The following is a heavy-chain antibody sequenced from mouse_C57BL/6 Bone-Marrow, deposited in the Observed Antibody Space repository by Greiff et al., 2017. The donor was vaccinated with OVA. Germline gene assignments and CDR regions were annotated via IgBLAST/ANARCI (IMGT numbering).Heavy chain of an antibody. CDR3: ARQRQAWFAY. CDR1: GFTFSSYG. CDR2: ISSGGCYT. V-gene: IGHV5-6*01. D-gene: IGHD1-2*01. Sequence: EVQVVESGGDLVKPGGSLTLSCAASGFTFSSYGMSWVRQTPDKRLEWVATISSGGCYTYYPDRVQGRFTISRDNAKNTLYLQMSSLKSEDTAMYYCARQRQAWFAYWGQGTLVTVSA. J-gene: IGHJ3*01.